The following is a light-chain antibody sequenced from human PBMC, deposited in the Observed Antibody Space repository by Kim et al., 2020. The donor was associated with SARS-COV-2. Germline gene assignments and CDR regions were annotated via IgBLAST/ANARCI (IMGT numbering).Light chain of an antibody. CDR2: GAS. Sequence: EIVMTQSPGTLSVSPGESASLSCRASQSVSSNLAWYQQKPSQAPRLVIYGASTRATGIPARFSGSGSGTEFTLTISSLQSEDFAVYYCQQYNNWPLAFGGGTKVDIK. J-gene: IGKJ4*01. V-gene: IGKV3-15*01. CDR1: QSVSSN. CDR3: QQYNNWPLA.